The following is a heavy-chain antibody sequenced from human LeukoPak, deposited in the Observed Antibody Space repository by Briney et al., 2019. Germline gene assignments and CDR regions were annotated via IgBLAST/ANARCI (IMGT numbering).Heavy chain of an antibody. V-gene: IGHV3-30*02. J-gene: IGHJ4*02. CDR2: IRYDGSKE. D-gene: IGHD5-12*01. CDR1: GFTFSSCG. Sequence: GGSLRLSCAASGFTFSSCGMHWVRQAPGKGLEWVSTIRYDGSKEYYADSVRGRFTISRDNAKNSLFLQMNSLRAEDTAVYYCASSSYVYGPGEYWGQGTLVTVSS. CDR3: ASSSYVYGPGEY.